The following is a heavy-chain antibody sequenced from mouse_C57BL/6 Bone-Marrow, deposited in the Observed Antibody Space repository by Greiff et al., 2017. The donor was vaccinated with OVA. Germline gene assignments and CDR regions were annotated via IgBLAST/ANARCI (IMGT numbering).Heavy chain of an antibody. CDR1: GYTFTSYW. Sequence: QVQLQQPGAELVRPGSSVKLSCKASGYTFTSYWMHWVKQRPIQGLEWIGNIDPSDSETHYNQKFKDKATLTVDKSSSTAYMQLSSLTSEDSAVYDCATYYSDYWYFDVWGTGTTVTVSS. CDR2: IDPSDSET. CDR3: ATYYSDYWYFDV. V-gene: IGHV1-52*01. J-gene: IGHJ1*03. D-gene: IGHD2-12*01.